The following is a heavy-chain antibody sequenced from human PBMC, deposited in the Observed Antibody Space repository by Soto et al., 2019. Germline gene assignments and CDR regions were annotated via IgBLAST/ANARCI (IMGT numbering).Heavy chain of an antibody. CDR2: INSDGSST. Sequence: EVQLVESGGGLVQPGGSLRLSCAASGFTFSSYWMHWVRQAPGKGLVWVSRINSDGSSTSYADSVKGRFTISRDNAKNTLYLQMNSLRAEDTAVYYCARGSSSWYCVYAFDIWGQGTIVTVSS. V-gene: IGHV3-74*01. J-gene: IGHJ3*02. CDR3: ARGSSSWYCVYAFDI. D-gene: IGHD6-13*01. CDR1: GFTFSSYW.